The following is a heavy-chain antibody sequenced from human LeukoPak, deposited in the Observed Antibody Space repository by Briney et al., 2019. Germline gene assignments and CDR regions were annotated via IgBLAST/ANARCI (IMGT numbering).Heavy chain of an antibody. CDR3: ARGEGGDGYNWRDY. CDR2: INPNSGGS. CDR1: GYTFTGYY. Sequence: ASVKVSCKTSGYTFTGYYMHWVRQAPGQGLEWMGWINPNSGGSNYGQKFQGRVTMTRDTSISTTYMELNRLTSDDTAVYYCARGEGGDGYNWRDYWGQGTLVTVSS. J-gene: IGHJ4*02. D-gene: IGHD5-24*01. V-gene: IGHV1-2*02.